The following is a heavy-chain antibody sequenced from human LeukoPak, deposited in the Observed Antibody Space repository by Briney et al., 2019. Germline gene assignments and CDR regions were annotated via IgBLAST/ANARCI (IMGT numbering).Heavy chain of an antibody. Sequence: SETLSLTCTVSGRSISSYCWSWIRQPPGKGLERIGYIYYSGSTNYNPSLKSRVTISVDTSKNQFSLKLSSVTAADTAVYYCARQYSSGWYKGYFQYWGQGTLVTVSS. V-gene: IGHV4-59*12. J-gene: IGHJ1*01. CDR2: IYYSGST. CDR1: GRSISSYC. D-gene: IGHD6-19*01. CDR3: ARQYSSGWYKGYFQY.